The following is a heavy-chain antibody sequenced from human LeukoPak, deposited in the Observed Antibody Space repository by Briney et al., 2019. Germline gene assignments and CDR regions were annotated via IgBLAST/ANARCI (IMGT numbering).Heavy chain of an antibody. CDR3: ASLKKSYASSGYLVTGAFYI. D-gene: IGHD3-22*01. J-gene: IGHJ3*02. CDR1: GYTFTSNG. V-gene: IGHV1-18*01. Sequence: ASVKVSCKASGYTFTSNGISWVRQAPGQGLEWMGWISAYSGNTNYAQKLQGRVTMTTDTSTSTAYMELRRLRSDDTAVYYCASLKKSYASSGYLVTGAFYIWGQGTMVTVSS. CDR2: ISAYSGNT.